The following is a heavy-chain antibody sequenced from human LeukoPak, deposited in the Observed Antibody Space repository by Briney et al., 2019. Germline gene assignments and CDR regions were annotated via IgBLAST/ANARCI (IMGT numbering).Heavy chain of an antibody. CDR1: GGSFSGYY. CDR2: INHSGST. CDR3: ARESEGVDY. D-gene: IGHD3-3*01. V-gene: IGHV4-34*01. Sequence: SETLSLTCAVYGGSFSGYYWSWIRQPPGKGLEWIGEINHSGSTNYNPSLKSRVTISVDTSKNQFSLKLSSVTAADTAVYYCARESEGVDYWGQGTLVTVSS. J-gene: IGHJ4*02.